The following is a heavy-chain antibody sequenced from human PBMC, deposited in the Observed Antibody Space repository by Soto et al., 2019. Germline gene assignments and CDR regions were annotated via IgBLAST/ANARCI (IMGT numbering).Heavy chain of an antibody. CDR2: ITPMFGTA. J-gene: IGHJ2*01. CDR1: EGTFSRYA. D-gene: IGHD6-19*01. CDR3: AQTLGSAVAGPGRFDL. Sequence: QVQLVQSGAEVKKPGSSVKVSCKASEGTFSRYAISWVRQAPGQGLEWMGGITPMFGTANYAQKFQGRVTITADESTSTVHMELRRLRSEDTAVYYCAQTLGSAVAGPGRFDLWGRGTLVIVSS. V-gene: IGHV1-69*12.